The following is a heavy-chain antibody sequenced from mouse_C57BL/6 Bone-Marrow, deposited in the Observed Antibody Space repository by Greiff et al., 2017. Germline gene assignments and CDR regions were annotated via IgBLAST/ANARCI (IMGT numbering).Heavy chain of an antibody. CDR3: ARTTTVVAGDY. V-gene: IGHV1-69*01. CDR1: GYTFTSYW. D-gene: IGHD1-1*01. CDR2: IDPSDSYT. J-gene: IGHJ2*01. Sequence: VQLQQPEAELVMPGASVKLSCKASGYTFTSYWMHWVKQRPGQGLEWIGEIDPSDSYTNYNQKFKGKSTLTVDKSSSTAYMQLSSLTSEDSAVYYCARTTTVVAGDYWGKGTTLTVSS.